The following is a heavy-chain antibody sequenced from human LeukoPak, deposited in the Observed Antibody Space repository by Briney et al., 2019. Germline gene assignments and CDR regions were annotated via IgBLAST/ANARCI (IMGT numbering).Heavy chain of an antibody. D-gene: IGHD2-2*01. J-gene: IGHJ4*02. CDR1: GYTFISHI. CDR2: ISPYNGNT. CDR3: ARGQYELLGHY. Sequence: ASVNDSCKASGYTFISHIMHWVRQAPGQGLEWMGWISPYNGNTNYAQRLQGRVTMTPDTSTSTADMELRSLRSDDTAGYYCARGQYELLGHYWGKGNLVTVSS. V-gene: IGHV1-18*01.